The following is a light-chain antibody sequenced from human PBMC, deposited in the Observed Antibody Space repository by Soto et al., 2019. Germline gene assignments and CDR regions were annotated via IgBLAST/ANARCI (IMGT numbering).Light chain of an antibody. CDR3: QQYGSSSLT. J-gene: IGKJ4*01. CDR1: QSVSSSY. Sequence: EIVLTQSPGTLSLSPGERATLSCRASQSVSSSYLAWYQQKPGQAPRLLIYGASSRATGIPDRFSGSGSGTEFTITISRLEPEDLAVYYCQQYGSSSLTFGGGTKVEIK. CDR2: GAS. V-gene: IGKV3-20*01.